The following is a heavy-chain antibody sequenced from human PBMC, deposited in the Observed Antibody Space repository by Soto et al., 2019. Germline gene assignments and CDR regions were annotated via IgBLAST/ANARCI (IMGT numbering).Heavy chain of an antibody. V-gene: IGHV3-23*01. CDR2: ISGSGGST. CDR3: AMAMRYSSGWYVENFDY. Sequence: EVQLLESGGGLVQPGGSLRLSCAASGFTFSSYAMSWVRQAPGKGLEWVSAISGSGGSTYYADSVKGRFTISRDNSKNTLYLQMNSLRAEDTAVYYCAMAMRYSSGWYVENFDYWGQGTLVTVSS. J-gene: IGHJ4*02. D-gene: IGHD6-19*01. CDR1: GFTFSSYA.